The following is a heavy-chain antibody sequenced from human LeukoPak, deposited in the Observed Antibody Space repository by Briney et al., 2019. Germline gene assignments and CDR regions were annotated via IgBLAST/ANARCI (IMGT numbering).Heavy chain of an antibody. CDR2: ISAYNGNT. CDR3: ARTISWFGFIFDY. D-gene: IGHD3-10*01. V-gene: IGHV1-18*01. CDR1: GYTFTSYG. Sequence: ASVKVSCKASGYTFTSYGISWVRQAPGQGLEWMGWISAYNGNTNYAQKLQGRVTMTTDTSTSTACMELRSLRSDDTAVYYCARTISWFGFIFDYWGQGTLVTVSS. J-gene: IGHJ4*02.